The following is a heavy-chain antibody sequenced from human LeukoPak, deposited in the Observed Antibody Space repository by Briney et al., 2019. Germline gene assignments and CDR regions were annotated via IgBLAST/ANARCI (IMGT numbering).Heavy chain of an antibody. CDR3: AREGNTGSLTHFDY. CDR2: IYYSGST. CDR1: GGSISSNS. Sequence: PSETLSLTCTVSGGSISSNSWHWIRQPPGKGLEWIGYIYYSGSTNYNPSLKSRVTISVDTSKNQFSLKLSSVTAADTAVYYCAREGNTGSLTHFDYWGQGTLVTVSS. V-gene: IGHV4-59*12. D-gene: IGHD1-26*01. J-gene: IGHJ4*02.